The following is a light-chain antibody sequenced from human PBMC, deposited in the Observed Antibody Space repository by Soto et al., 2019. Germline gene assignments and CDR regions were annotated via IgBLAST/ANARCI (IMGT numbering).Light chain of an antibody. J-gene: IGLJ1*01. V-gene: IGLV2-14*03. CDR2: DVS. CDR3: SSFRSSSTSYV. CDR1: SSDIGDSNY. Sequence: QSVLTQPASVSGSPGQSITISCTGTSSDIGDSNYVSWYQKHPGKAPKLVIYDVSNRPSGVSNRFSGSKSANTASLTISGLQAEDEADYYCSSFRSSSTSYVFGTGTQLTVL.